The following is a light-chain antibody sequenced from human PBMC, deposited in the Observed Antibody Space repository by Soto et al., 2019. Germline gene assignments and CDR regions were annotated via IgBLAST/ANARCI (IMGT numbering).Light chain of an antibody. CDR3: QRYNSYPYT. V-gene: IGKV1-5*01. Sequence: DFQMTQSPSTLSASLGNRVTITGRVSQSISKGLAWYQQQPGKARKLLIYDASSLQSVVLSRFSGSGFGTEFSLTISSLQPDDFASYYCQRYNSYPYTFGQGTKVDIK. CDR2: DAS. J-gene: IGKJ2*01. CDR1: QSISKG.